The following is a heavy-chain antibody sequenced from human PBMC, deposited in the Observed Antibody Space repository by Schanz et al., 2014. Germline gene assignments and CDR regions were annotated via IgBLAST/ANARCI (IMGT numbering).Heavy chain of an antibody. D-gene: IGHD6-19*01. CDR3: AASSGWHPSTDY. Sequence: PGGSLRLSCAASGFSFSDYYMSWVRQAPGKGLEWVSAISGSGGSTYYADSVKGRFTISRDNAKSSLYLQMNSLRVEDTAVYYCAASSGWHPSTDYWGQGTLVTVSS. CDR1: GFSFSDYY. J-gene: IGHJ4*02. V-gene: IGHV3-11*01. CDR2: ISGSGGST.